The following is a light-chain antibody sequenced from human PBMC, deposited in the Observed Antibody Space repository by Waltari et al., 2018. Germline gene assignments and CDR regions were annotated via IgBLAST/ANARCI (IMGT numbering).Light chain of an antibody. J-gene: IGLJ3*02. CDR2: AVT. V-gene: IGLV2-23*02. Sequence: QSALTQPASVSGAPGQSITLSCTGSTSDVGRYNLVSWYQFHPGKAPQLMIYAVTKRPSGISTRFSGSKSGNTASLTISGLRAEDEAEYFCCSFVAGSSWVFGGGTKLTV. CDR3: CSFVAGSSWV. CDR1: TSDVGRYNL.